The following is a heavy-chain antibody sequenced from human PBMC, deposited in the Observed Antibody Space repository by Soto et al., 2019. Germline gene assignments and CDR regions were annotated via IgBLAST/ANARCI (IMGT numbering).Heavy chain of an antibody. CDR3: ANLYCSGGSCQFGHWFDP. CDR2: IIPMFGTA. Sequence: AAVKVSCKASGGTFSSYAISWVRQAPGQGLEWMGGIIPMFGTANYAQKFQGRVTITADESTSTAYMELSSLRSEDTAVYSSANLYCSGGSCQFGHWFDPWGQGTLVTVYS. J-gene: IGHJ5*02. D-gene: IGHD2-15*01. V-gene: IGHV1-69*13. CDR1: GGTFSSYA.